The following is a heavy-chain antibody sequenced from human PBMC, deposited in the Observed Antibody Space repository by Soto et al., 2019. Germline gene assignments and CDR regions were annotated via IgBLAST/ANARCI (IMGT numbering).Heavy chain of an antibody. CDR2: IYASGST. Sequence: SVTLSLTCSASGVPINNFYWGWIRLSPGRGLEWIGYIYASGSTNYNPSLKRRVTMSLDASKNQLSLKLTSVTAADTAVYYCARDLNLAVAGSLINWFDPWGQGTLVTVSS. V-gene: IGHV4-4*08. CDR1: GVPINNFY. CDR3: ARDLNLAVAGSLINWFDP. D-gene: IGHD3-16*01. J-gene: IGHJ5*02.